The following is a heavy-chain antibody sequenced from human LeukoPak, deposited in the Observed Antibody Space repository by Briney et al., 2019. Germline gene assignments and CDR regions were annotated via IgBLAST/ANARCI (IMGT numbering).Heavy chain of an antibody. CDR2: IIPILGIA. V-gene: IGHV1-69*04. CDR1: GGTFSSYA. D-gene: IGHD6-13*01. CDR3: ARLYSSSPRGY. J-gene: IGHJ4*02. Sequence: ASVTVSCKASGGTFSSYAISWVRQAPGQGLEWMGRIIPILGIANYAQKFQGRVTITADESTSTAYMELSSLRSEDTAVNYCARLYSSSPRGYWGQGTLVTVSS.